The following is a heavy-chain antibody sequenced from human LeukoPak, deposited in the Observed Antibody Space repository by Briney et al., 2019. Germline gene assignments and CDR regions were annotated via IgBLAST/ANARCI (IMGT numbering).Heavy chain of an antibody. CDR1: GVSISSSNSY. CDR3: ASTAGYCSGGSCSYNWFDP. V-gene: IGHV4-39*07. CDR2: IYYSGNT. Sequence: SETLSLTCTVSGVSISSSNSYWGWIRQPPGKGLEWIGSIYYSGNTYYNPSLKSRVTISVDTSKNQFSLKLSSVTAADTAVYYCASTAGYCSGGSCSYNWFDPWGQGNLVTVSS. D-gene: IGHD2-15*01. J-gene: IGHJ5*02.